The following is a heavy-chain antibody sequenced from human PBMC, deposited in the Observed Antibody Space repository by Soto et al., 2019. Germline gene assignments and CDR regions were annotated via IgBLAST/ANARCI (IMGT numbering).Heavy chain of an antibody. CDR3: AKDVSRY. CDR2: ISGSGGST. V-gene: IGHV3-23*01. J-gene: IGHJ4*02. CDR1: GFTFSSYA. Sequence: PGGSLRLSCASSGFTFSSYAINWVRQALGEGLEWVSAISGSGGSTYYADSVKGRFTISRDNSKNTLYLQMNSLRAEDTAVYYCAKDVSRYWGQGTLVTVSS.